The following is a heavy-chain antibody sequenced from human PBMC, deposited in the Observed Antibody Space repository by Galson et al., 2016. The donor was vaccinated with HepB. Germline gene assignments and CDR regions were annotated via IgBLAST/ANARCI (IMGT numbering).Heavy chain of an antibody. CDR3: ARVRSVWFGERSHPRGRNFDY. CDR2: ISDISSTK. V-gene: IGHV3-48*02. Sequence: SLRLSCAASGFTFSSYNMNWVRQAPGKGLEWVSYISDISSTKYYADSVKGRFTISRDNAKNSLYLQMNSLRDEDTAVYYCARVRSVWFGERSHPRGRNFDYWGQGTLVTVSS. CDR1: GFTFSSYN. J-gene: IGHJ4*02. D-gene: IGHD3-10*01.